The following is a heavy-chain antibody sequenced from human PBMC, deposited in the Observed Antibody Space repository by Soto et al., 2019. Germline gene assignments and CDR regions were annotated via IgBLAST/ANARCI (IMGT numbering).Heavy chain of an antibody. D-gene: IGHD1-26*01. CDR1: GYTFTSYG. CDR3: ARGAAWGNGIVGANNWFDP. J-gene: IGHJ5*02. CDR2: IGAYNGNT. V-gene: IGHV1-18*01. Sequence: QVQLVQSGAEVKKPGASVKVSCKASGYTFTSYGISWVRQAPGQGLEWMGWIGAYNGNTNYAQKLQGRVTMTTDTATRTAYVELRSLRSDDTAVYYCARGAAWGNGIVGANNWFDPWGQGTLVTVSS.